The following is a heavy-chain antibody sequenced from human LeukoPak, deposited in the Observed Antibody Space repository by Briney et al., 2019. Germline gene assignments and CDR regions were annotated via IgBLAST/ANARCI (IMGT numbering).Heavy chain of an antibody. CDR2: INPSGGST. J-gene: IGHJ4*02. CDR1: GYTFTSYY. Sequence: ASVKVSCKASGYTFTSYYMHWVRQAPGQGLEWMGIINPSGGSTSYAQKFQGRVTMTSDMSTSTVYMELSSLRSEDTAVYYCARGDSSGYFDYWGQGTLVTVSS. V-gene: IGHV1-46*01. CDR3: ARGDSSGYFDY. D-gene: IGHD3-22*01.